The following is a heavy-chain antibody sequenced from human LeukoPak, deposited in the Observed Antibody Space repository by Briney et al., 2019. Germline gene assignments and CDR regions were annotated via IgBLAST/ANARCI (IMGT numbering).Heavy chain of an antibody. D-gene: IGHD4-17*01. CDR2: ISYDGSNK. CDR3: AKGATDYGDYESDY. Sequence: GGSLRLSCAASGFTFSSYGMQWVRQAPGKGLEWVAVISYDGSNKYYADSVKGRFTISRDNSKNTLYLQMNSLRAEDTAVYYCAKGATDYGDYESDYWGKGTLVTVSS. CDR1: GFTFSSYG. V-gene: IGHV3-30*18. J-gene: IGHJ4*02.